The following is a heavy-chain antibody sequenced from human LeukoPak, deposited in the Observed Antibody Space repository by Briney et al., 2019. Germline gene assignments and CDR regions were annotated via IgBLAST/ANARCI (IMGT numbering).Heavy chain of an antibody. V-gene: IGHV4-59*12. D-gene: IGHD6-19*01. Sequence: PSETLSLTCTVSGGSINSYYWSWIRQPPGKGPEWIGYIYYSGSTNYNPSLRSRVTMSVDTSKNQFSLKLSSVTAADTAVYYCARAQRDSSGDYYYGMDVWGQGTTVTVSS. CDR2: IYYSGST. J-gene: IGHJ6*02. CDR1: GGSINSYY. CDR3: ARAQRDSSGDYYYGMDV.